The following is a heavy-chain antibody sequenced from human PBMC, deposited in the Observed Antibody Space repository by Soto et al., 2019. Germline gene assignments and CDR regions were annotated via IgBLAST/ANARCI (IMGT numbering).Heavy chain of an antibody. V-gene: IGHV4-39*01. CDR1: GGSISSSSYY. CDR2: IYYSGST. Sequence: SETLSLTCTVSGGSISSSSYYWGWIRQPPGKGLEWIGSIYYSGSTYYNPSLKSRVTISVDTSKNQFSLKLSSVTAADTAVYYCARHGNYYDSSGYYPELWYYFDYWGQGTLVTVSS. CDR3: ARHGNYYDSSGYYPELWYYFDY. J-gene: IGHJ4*02. D-gene: IGHD3-22*01.